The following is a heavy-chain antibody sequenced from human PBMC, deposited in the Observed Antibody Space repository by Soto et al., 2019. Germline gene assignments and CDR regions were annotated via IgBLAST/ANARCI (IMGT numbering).Heavy chain of an antibody. CDR2: ISYDGSNK. J-gene: IGHJ6*02. V-gene: IGHV3-30-3*01. Sequence: QVQLVESGGGVVQPGRSLRLSCEASGFTFSSYAMHWVRQAPGKGLEWVAVISYDGSNKYYADSVKGRFTISRDNSKNTLYLQMNSLRADDTAVYYCAREDWNVGNYYYGMDFWGQGTTVTVSS. CDR1: GFTFSSYA. CDR3: AREDWNVGNYYYGMDF. D-gene: IGHD1-1*01.